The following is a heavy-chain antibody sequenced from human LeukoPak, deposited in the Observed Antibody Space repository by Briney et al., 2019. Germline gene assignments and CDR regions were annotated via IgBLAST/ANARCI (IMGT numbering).Heavy chain of an antibody. D-gene: IGHD6-19*01. CDR3: AKARGTTGWLPYFDY. V-gene: IGHV3-23*01. CDR1: GFTFSSYA. J-gene: IGHJ4*02. CDR2: VNDGGDNT. Sequence: PGGSLRLSCAASGFTFSSYAMSWVRQAPGKGLEWVSSVNDGGDNTYYADYLRGRFTVSRDNSRNTLWLQMNSLRAEDTAIYYCAKARGTTGWLPYFDYWGQGALSLSPQ.